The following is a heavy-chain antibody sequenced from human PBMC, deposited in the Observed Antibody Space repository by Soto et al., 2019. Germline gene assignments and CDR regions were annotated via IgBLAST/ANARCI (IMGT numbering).Heavy chain of an antibody. J-gene: IGHJ3*02. V-gene: IGHV4-31*03. D-gene: IGHD3-22*01. CDR3: ARVYYYYGSSFYYSAFDI. Sequence: QVQLQESGPGLVKPSQTLSLTCTVSGGSISSGGYYWSWIRQHPGKGLEWIGYMYYSGSTYYNPSLKSRVTISVDTSKNQFSLKLSSVTAADTALYYCARVYYYYGSSFYYSAFDIWGQGTMVTVSS. CDR1: GGSISSGGYY. CDR2: MYYSGST.